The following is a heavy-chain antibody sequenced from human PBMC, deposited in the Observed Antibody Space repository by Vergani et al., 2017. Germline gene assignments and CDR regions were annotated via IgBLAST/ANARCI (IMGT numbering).Heavy chain of an antibody. CDR2: LSTYSGNT. CDR3: ARGNYYDSSGYYLYDAFDI. CDR1: GYTVTSFD. Sequence: QVQLVQSGAEVKKPGASVKVSCKASGYTVTSFDISWVRQAPGQGLEWMGWLSTYSGNTNYAQKLQGRVTMTTDTSTRTAYMELRSLRSDDTAVYYGARGNYYDSSGYYLYDAFDIWGQGTMVTVSS. V-gene: IGHV1-18*01. D-gene: IGHD3-22*01. J-gene: IGHJ3*02.